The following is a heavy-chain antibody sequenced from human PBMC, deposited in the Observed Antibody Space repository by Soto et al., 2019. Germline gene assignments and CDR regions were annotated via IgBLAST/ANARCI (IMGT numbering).Heavy chain of an antibody. CDR1: GGTFSSYA. CDR2: ILPNFGTA. D-gene: IGHD3-22*01. CDR3: ARSYYYDSSGYPYYFDY. Sequence: QVQLVQSGAEVKKPGSSVKVSCKASGGTFSSYAISGVRQAPGQGLEWMGGILPNFGTANYAQKFQGRVTITADKSTSTAYMELSSLRSEDTAVYYCARSYYYDSSGYPYYFDYWGQGTLVTVSS. V-gene: IGHV1-69*06. J-gene: IGHJ4*02.